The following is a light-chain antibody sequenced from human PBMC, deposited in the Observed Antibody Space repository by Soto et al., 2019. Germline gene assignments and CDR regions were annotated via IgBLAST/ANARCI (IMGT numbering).Light chain of an antibody. J-gene: IGLJ3*02. V-gene: IGLV7-43*01. CDR3: LLYFGGAWV. CDR2: GTA. Sequence: QAVVTQEPSLTVSPGGTVTLTCASSTGAVTSGYYPNWFQQKPGQAPRALIYGTANKHSWTPARFSGFLLGGKAALTLSGVQPEDEAEYYCLLYFGGAWVFGGGTKLTVL. CDR1: TGAVTSGYY.